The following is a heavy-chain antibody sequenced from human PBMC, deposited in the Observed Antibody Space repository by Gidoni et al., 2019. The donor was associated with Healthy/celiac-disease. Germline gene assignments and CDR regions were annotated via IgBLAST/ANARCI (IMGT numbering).Heavy chain of an antibody. J-gene: IGHJ4*02. CDR2: ISGSGGST. CDR1: GFPFSSYA. D-gene: IGHD3-10*01. Sequence: VQRLGCGGGLVQPGGSVRRSCAASGFPFSSYAIGGVRQAPGKGLEWVSAISGSGGSTYYADSVKGRFTISRDNSKNTLYLQMNSLRAEDTAVYYCAKDKRGSGSYQGYFDYWGQGTLVTVSS. V-gene: IGHV3-23*01. CDR3: AKDKRGSGSYQGYFDY.